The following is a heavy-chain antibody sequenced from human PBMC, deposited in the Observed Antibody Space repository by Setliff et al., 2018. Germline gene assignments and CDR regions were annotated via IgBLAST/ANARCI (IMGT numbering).Heavy chain of an antibody. J-gene: IGHJ4*01. V-gene: IGHV3-23*03. CDR1: GFTFSPYA. Sequence: GGSLRLSCAASGFTFSPYAMSWVRQAPGRGLEWVSTIYSGDRDTFYTDSVKGRFTIFRDGSTNTLFLHMNNLRPEDTALYYCARASLAYSFGYYFDSWGQGALVTVSS. CDR2: IYSGDRDT. CDR3: ARASLAYSFGYYFDS. D-gene: IGHD5-18*01.